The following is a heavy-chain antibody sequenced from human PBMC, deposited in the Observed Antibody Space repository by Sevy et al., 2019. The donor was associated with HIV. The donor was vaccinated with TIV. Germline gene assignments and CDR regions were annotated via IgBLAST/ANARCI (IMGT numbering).Heavy chain of an antibody. J-gene: IGHJ3*02. CDR3: ARARGSYAFDI. V-gene: IGHV3-11*01. Sequence: GGSLRLSCAASGFTFSDSYMSWIRQAPGKGLECISYISGNGNSRYHADSVKGRFTISRDNAKNSLYLQMNSLRAEDMAVYFCARARGSYAFDIWGQGAMVTVSS. D-gene: IGHD3-10*01. CDR2: ISGNGNSR. CDR1: GFTFSDSY.